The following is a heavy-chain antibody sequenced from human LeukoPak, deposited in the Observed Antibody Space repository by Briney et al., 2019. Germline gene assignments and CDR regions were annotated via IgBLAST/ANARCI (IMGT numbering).Heavy chain of an antibody. Sequence: GGSLRLSCAASGFTFSTFWMHWVRQGPGKGLVWVSRIKGDGSIVSYADSVKGRFTISRDNAKNTLYVQMNSLRAEDTAVYYCAKDRVVPAAIFDYWGQGTLVTVSS. CDR2: IKGDGSIV. CDR3: AKDRVVPAAIFDY. CDR1: GFTFSTFW. J-gene: IGHJ4*02. D-gene: IGHD2-2*01. V-gene: IGHV3-74*01.